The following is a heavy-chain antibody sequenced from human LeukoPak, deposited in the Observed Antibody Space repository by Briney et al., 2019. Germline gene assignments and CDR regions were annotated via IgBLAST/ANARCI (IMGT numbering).Heavy chain of an antibody. D-gene: IGHD1-26*01. J-gene: IGHJ3*02. CDR2: INQDGSEK. V-gene: IGHV3-7*01. Sequence: GGSLRLSCAASGFTFSSYWMTWVRQAPGKGLEWVGNINQDGSEKYYVASLRGRFTISRDNAKNSLYLQMNSLRAEDTAVYYCARVLTVGATTDAFDIWGQGTMVTVSS. CDR3: ARVLTVGATTDAFDI. CDR1: GFTFSSYW.